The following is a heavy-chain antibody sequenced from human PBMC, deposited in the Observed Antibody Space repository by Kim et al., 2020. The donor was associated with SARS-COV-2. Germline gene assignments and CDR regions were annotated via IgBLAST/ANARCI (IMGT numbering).Heavy chain of an antibody. J-gene: IGHJ6*02. D-gene: IGHD1-1*01. CDR3: AKGMERTYYGMDV. V-gene: IGHV3-33*06. Sequence: YANSLRGRINITESNSKNTVYLHMSSLRTEDTAVYYCAKGMERTYYGMDVWGQGTTVTVSS.